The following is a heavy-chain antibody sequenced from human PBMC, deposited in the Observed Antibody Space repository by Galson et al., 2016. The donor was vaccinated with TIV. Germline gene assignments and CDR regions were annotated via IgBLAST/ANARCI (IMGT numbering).Heavy chain of an antibody. CDR3: ARQSENAYDV. Sequence: QSGAEVKKPGESLKISCQSSGYKFNSYWIGWVRQMPGKGPEWMGIIYPGDSDSRKSPSYQGQVTMSVDKSINTAYLQLSSLKASDTAMYNCARQSENAYDVWGQGTLVTVSS. V-gene: IGHV5-51*01. CDR1: GYKFNSYW. CDR2: IYPGDSDS. J-gene: IGHJ3*01.